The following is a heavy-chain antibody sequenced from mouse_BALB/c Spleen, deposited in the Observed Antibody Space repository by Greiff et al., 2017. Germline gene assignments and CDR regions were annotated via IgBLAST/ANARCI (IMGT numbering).Heavy chain of an antibody. CDR2: IYPSDSYT. V-gene: IGHV1-69*02. CDR1: GYTFTSYW. Sequence: QVQLQQPGAELVRPGASVKLSCKASGYTFTSYWINWVKQRPGQGLELIGNIYPSDSYTNYNQKFKDKATLTVDKSSSTAYMQLSSPTSEDSAVYYCTRDGSRGFSFAYWGQGTLVTVSA. D-gene: IGHD1-1*01. CDR3: TRDGSRGFSFAY. J-gene: IGHJ3*01.